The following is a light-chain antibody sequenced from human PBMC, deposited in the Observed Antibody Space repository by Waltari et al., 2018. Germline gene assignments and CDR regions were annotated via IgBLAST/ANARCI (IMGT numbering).Light chain of an antibody. J-gene: IGKJ3*01. Sequence: DIQMTQSPSSLSASVGDRVTITCRASQPIFDSLAWYQQKPGKAPKLLLYETSILASGVPSRFSGSVSGTDYTLAINNLQTEDVATYFCQQYSGSLPTTFGPGTRLALK. CDR3: QQYSGSLPTT. V-gene: IGKV1-NL1*01. CDR1: QPIFDS. CDR2: ETS.